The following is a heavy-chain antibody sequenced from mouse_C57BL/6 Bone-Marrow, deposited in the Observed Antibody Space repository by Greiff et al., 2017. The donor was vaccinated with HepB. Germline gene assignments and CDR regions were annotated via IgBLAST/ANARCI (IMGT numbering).Heavy chain of an antibody. CDR1: GYTFTSYW. Sequence: QVQLKQPGAELVKPGASVKLSCKASGYTFTSYWMHWVKQRPGQGLEWIGMIHPNSGSTNYNEKFKSKATLTVDKSSSTAYMQLSSLTSEDSAVYYCAKRHSSGYVEDYWGQGTTLTVSS. V-gene: IGHV1-64*01. CDR2: IHPNSGST. J-gene: IGHJ2*01. D-gene: IGHD3-2*02. CDR3: AKRHSSGYVEDY.